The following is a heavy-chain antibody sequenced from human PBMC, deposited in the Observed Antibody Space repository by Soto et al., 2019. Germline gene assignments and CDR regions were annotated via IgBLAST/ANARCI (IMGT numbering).Heavy chain of an antibody. CDR3: TKERSSPVCLTDY. D-gene: IGHD2-2*01. CDR2: ISGSGATT. Sequence: EVQLSESGGGLVQPGGSLRLSCAGSGFTFSNFAMSWVRQAPEKGLEWVSAISGSGATTYFADSVKGRFTISRDNSKNMLHLQMNSLRAEDTAIYFCTKERSSPVCLTDYWGQGTLVTVSS. V-gene: IGHV3-23*01. J-gene: IGHJ4*02. CDR1: GFTFSNFA.